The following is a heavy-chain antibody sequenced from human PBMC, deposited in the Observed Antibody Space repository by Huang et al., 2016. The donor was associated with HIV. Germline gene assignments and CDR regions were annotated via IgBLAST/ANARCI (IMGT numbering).Heavy chain of an antibody. V-gene: IGHV3-48*01. Sequence: EVQLMESGGGLVQPGGSLRLSCAASGFTFSTYNMNWVRQAPGKGLEWGSYMTSSSGSIYYADSVKGRFTISRDNAKNSLYLQMNSLRAEDTAVYYCARFGSYYYGSGSYLDAFDIWGQGTMVTVSS. CDR3: ARFGSYYYGSGSYLDAFDI. J-gene: IGHJ3*02. CDR2: MTSSSGSI. D-gene: IGHD3-10*01. CDR1: GFTFSTYN.